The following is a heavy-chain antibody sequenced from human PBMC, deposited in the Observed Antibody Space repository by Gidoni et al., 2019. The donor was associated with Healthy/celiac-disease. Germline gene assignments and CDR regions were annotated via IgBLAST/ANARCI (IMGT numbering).Heavy chain of an antibody. Sequence: EVQQLESGGGLVQPGGSLRPSGAASGVTLSSHAMSWGRKAQGKGLEWVSAISGSGGSTYYADSVKGRFTSSRDNSKNTLYLQMNSLRAEDTAVYYCAKGGMVVRGVTANFDYWGQGTLVTVSS. D-gene: IGHD3-10*01. J-gene: IGHJ4*02. V-gene: IGHV3-23*01. CDR3: AKGGMVVRGVTANFDY. CDR2: ISGSGGST. CDR1: GVTLSSHA.